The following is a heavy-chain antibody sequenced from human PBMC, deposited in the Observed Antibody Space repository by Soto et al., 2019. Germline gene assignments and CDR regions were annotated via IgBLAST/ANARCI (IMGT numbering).Heavy chain of an antibody. Sequence: QVQLVQSGAEVKKPGSSVKVSCKASGGTFSSYAISWVRQAPGQGLEWMGGIIPIFGTANYARKFQGRVTITADDSTSTAYMELSSLRSEDTAVYYCASGYSYGYHYYYGMDVWGQGTTVTVSS. CDR2: IIPIFGTA. CDR1: GGTFSSYA. CDR3: ASGYSYGYHYYYGMDV. D-gene: IGHD5-18*01. J-gene: IGHJ6*02. V-gene: IGHV1-69*12.